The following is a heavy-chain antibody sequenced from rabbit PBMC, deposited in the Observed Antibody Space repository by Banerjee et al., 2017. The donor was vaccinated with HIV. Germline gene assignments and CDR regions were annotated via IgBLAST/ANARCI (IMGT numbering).Heavy chain of an antibody. J-gene: IGHJ4*01. CDR3: ARDLAAVTGWNFGS. D-gene: IGHD7-1*01. Sequence: QEQLVESGGGLVQPEGSLTLTCTASGFSFSSSYYMCWVRQAPGKGLEWIGCINGGSGITYYASWVNGRFTISKSSSTTVTLQMTSLTAADTATYFCARDLAAVTGWNFGSWGPGTLVTVS. CDR1: GFSFSSSYY. CDR2: INGGSGIT. V-gene: IGHV1S45*01.